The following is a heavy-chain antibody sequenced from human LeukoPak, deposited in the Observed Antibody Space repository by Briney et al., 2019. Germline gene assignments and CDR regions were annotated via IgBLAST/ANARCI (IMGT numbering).Heavy chain of an antibody. CDR2: INHSGST. Sequence: SETLSLTCTVSGGSISSYYWSWIRQPPGKGLEWIGEINHSGSTNYNPSLKSRVTISVDTSKNQFSLKLSSVTAADTAVYYCARHSSGWYGYWGQGTLVTVSS. J-gene: IGHJ4*02. D-gene: IGHD6-19*01. CDR1: GGSISSYY. CDR3: ARHSSGWYGY. V-gene: IGHV4-34*01.